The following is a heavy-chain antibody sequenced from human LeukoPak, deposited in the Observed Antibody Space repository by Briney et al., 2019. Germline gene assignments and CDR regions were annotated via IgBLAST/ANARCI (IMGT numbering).Heavy chain of an antibody. CDR1: GYSFSTYW. Sequence: GESLKISCQGSGYSFSTYWITWVRQMPGKGLEGMGIIYPGYSDTRYSPSFQGQVTISADKSISTAYLQWSSLKASDTAMYYCARQPFGEIGFEAFDIWGQGTMVTVSS. D-gene: IGHD3-10*01. CDR2: IYPGYSDT. J-gene: IGHJ3*02. CDR3: ARQPFGEIGFEAFDI. V-gene: IGHV5-51*01.